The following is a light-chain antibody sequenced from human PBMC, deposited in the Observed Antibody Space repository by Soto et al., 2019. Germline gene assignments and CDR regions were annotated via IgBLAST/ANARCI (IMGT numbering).Light chain of an antibody. Sequence: DIQMTQSPSSVSASIGDRVTITCRASQDIGRRLAWFQQKPGKAPKYLIQAASSLTGGVPSTFSVSGSGSDFTLTINTLHPEDFATYYCLQVYSFPRTFGQGTNLDIK. CDR1: QDIGRR. V-gene: IGKV1-12*01. CDR3: LQVYSFPRT. J-gene: IGKJ1*01. CDR2: AAS.